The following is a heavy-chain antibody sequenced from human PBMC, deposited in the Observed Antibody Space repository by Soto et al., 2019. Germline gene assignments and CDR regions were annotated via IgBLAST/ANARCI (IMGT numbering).Heavy chain of an antibody. CDR2: IIPIFGTA. CDR1: GGTFSSYA. D-gene: IGHD1-1*01. V-gene: IGHV1-69*01. CDR3: ARGKQLERRNKKYGMDV. J-gene: IGHJ6*02. Sequence: QVQLVQSGAEVKKPGSSVKVSCKASGGTFSSYAISWVRQAPGQGLEWMGGIIPIFGTANYAQKFQGRVTITADESTSAAYMELSSLRSEDTAVYYCARGKQLERRNKKYGMDVWGQGTTVTVSS.